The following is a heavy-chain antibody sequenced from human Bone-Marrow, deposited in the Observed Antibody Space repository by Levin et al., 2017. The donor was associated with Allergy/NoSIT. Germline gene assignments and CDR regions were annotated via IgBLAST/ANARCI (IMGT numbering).Heavy chain of an antibody. J-gene: IGHJ6*02. CDR1: GFTFSSYS. CDR3: ATLRRGYYYGMDV. Sequence: GGSLRLSCAASGFTFSSYSMNWVRQAPGKGLEWVSSISSSSSYIYYADSVKGRFTISRDNAKNSLYLQMNSLRAEDTAVYYCATLRRGYYYGMDVWGQGTTVTVSS. CDR2: ISSSSSYI. V-gene: IGHV3-21*01.